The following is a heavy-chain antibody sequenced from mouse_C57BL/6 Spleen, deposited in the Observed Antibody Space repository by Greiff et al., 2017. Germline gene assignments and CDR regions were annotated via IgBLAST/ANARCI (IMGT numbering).Heavy chain of an antibody. CDR3: ARHYYGSSYGYAMDY. J-gene: IGHJ4*01. CDR2: ISYDGSN. D-gene: IGHD1-1*01. Sequence: EVQLQESGPGLVKPSQSLSLTCSVTGYSITSGYYWNWIRQFPGNKLEWMGYISYDGSNNYNPSLKNRISITRDTSKNQFFLKLNSVTTEDTATYYCARHYYGSSYGYAMDYWGQGTSVTVSS. CDR1: GYSITSGYY. V-gene: IGHV3-6*01.